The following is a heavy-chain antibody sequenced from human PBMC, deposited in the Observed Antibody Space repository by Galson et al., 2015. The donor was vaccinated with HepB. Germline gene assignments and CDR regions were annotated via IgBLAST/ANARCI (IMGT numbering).Heavy chain of an antibody. V-gene: IGHV3-49*04. CDR1: GFTFGDYG. D-gene: IGHD2-15*01. J-gene: IGHJ4*02. CDR2: VRSKSHGGTT. Sequence: LRLSCATSGFTFGDYGLSWVRQAPGKGLEWLGFVRSKSHGGTTEYAASVKGEFTISRDESKSIAYLQMNSLKTEDTAVYYCSRARSKSCTGGSCYSPFDYWGQGTLVTVSS. CDR3: SRARSKSCTGGSCYSPFDY.